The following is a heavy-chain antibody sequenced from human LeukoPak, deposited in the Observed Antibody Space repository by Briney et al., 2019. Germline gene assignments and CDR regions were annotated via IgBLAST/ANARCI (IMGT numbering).Heavy chain of an antibody. Sequence: GGSLRLSCAASGFTFSSYGMHWVRQAPGKGLEWVAFIRYDGSNKYYADSVKGRFTISRDNSKNTLYLQMNSLRAEDTAVYYCARLRHVSSDIYMYYFDYWGQGTLVTVYS. CDR1: GFTFSSYG. J-gene: IGHJ4*02. CDR3: ARLRHVSSDIYMYYFDY. CDR2: IRYDGSNK. V-gene: IGHV3-30*02. D-gene: IGHD6-19*01.